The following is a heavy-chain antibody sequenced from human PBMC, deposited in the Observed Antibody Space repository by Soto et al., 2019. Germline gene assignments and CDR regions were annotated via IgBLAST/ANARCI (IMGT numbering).Heavy chain of an antibody. J-gene: IGHJ3*02. Sequence: PGGSLRLSCAASGFTFSSYAMSWVRQAPGEGLEWISTVSNSGGSTYYADSVKGRFTISRDNSKNTLYLQVNNLRADDTAAYYSAKGGIAPGRKDAFDIWGVGTVVT. V-gene: IGHV3-23*01. CDR3: AKGGIAPGRKDAFDI. D-gene: IGHD6-13*01. CDR1: GFTFSSYA. CDR2: VSNSGGST.